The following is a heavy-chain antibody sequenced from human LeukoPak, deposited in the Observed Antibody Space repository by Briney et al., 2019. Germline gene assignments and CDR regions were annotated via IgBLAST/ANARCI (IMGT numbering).Heavy chain of an antibody. CDR1: GYSFTSYW. Sequence: GASLQISCKGSGYSFTSYWIGWVRQMPGKGLEWMGIIYPGDSDTRYSPSFQGQATISADKSISTAYLQWSSLKASDTAMYYCARVMEMATTYYFDYWGQGTLVTVSS. CDR3: ARVMEMATTYYFDY. J-gene: IGHJ4*02. D-gene: IGHD5-24*01. CDR2: IYPGDSDT. V-gene: IGHV5-51*01.